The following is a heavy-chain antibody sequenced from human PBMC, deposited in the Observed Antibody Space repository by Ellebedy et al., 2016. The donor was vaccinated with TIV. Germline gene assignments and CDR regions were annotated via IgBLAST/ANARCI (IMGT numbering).Heavy chain of an antibody. CDR1: AYAFTSYD. D-gene: IGHD3-10*01. CDR2: INPNSGNT. CDR3: ARSVRQGSIDY. J-gene: IGHJ4*02. Sequence: AASVKVSCKASAYAFTSYDINWLRQAPGQGLEWMGWINPNSGNTGYAQKFQGRVAMTTDTSKDTAYMELSSLGSGDTAIYYCARSVRQGSIDYWGQGTRVTVSS. V-gene: IGHV1-8*01.